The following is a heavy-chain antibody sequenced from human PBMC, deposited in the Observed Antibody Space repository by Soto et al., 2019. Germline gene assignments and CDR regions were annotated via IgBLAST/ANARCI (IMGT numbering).Heavy chain of an antibody. CDR2: INHNGNT. J-gene: IGHJ6*03. Sequence: SETLSLTCAVYGGSSSDNYWTWIRQPPGKGPEWIGEINHNGNTNYNPSLKSRVTISVDTSKNQFSLKLGSVTAADTAIYYCARGGGPHCSSSSCQGMDVWGKGTTVTVSS. V-gene: IGHV4-34*01. CDR3: ARGGGPHCSSSSCQGMDV. CDR1: GGSSSDNY. D-gene: IGHD2-2*01.